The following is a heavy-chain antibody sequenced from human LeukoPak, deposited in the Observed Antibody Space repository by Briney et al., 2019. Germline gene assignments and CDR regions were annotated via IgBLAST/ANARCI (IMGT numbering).Heavy chain of an antibody. V-gene: IGHV3-23*01. J-gene: IGHJ4*02. Sequence: GGSLRLSCAASGFTFSSYSMNWVRQAPGKGLEWVSGISPSASRTDYADSVKGRFTISRDNSKNTLDLQMNSLRPEDTAVYFCAKVRGVYCSSSACYYFDHWGQGTLVTVSS. CDR3: AKVRGVYCSSSACYYFDH. CDR2: ISPSASRT. CDR1: GFTFSSYS. D-gene: IGHD2-2*01.